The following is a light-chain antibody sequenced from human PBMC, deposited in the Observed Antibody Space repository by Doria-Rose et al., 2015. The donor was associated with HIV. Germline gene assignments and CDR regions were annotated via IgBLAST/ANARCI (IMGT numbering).Light chain of an antibody. Sequence: QPVLTQPPSVSGAPGQRVAISCTGSSSNIGAGFDVNWYQQFPGTAPKLLIHGNATRPSGVADRFSGSKSGTSASLAISGLRAEDEANYYCQSYDSRLSVYVFGTGTKVTVL. CDR3: QSYDSRLSVYV. J-gene: IGLJ1*01. CDR2: GNA. CDR1: SSNIGAGFD. V-gene: IGLV1-40*01.